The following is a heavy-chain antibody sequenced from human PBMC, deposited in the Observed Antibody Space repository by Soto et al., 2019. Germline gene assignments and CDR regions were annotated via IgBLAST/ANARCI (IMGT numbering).Heavy chain of an antibody. D-gene: IGHD1-1*01. Sequence: QVQLVQSGAEVKKPGASVKVSCKASGYTFTSYYMHWVRQAPGQGLEWMGIINPSGGSTSYAQKSRGGATMPRDTSTSTVNRGLSSLRSEDTAVYYCAREGGPTGTTGTPDYGMAAGGQGTTVTVSS. CDR3: AREGGPTGTTGTPDYGMAA. V-gene: IGHV1-46*03. CDR2: INPSGGST. J-gene: IGHJ6*02. CDR1: GYTFTSYY.